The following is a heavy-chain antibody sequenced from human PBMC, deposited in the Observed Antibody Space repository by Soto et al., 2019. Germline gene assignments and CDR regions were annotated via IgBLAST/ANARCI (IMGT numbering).Heavy chain of an antibody. D-gene: IGHD6-13*01. V-gene: IGHV4-34*01. CDR1: GGSFSGYY. CDR3: ASAYAIAAAGTFTNRFEP. J-gene: IGHJ5*02. Sequence: QVQLQQWGAGLLKPSETLSLTCAVYGGSFSGYYWSWIRQPPGKGLEWIGEINHSGSTNYNPSPKSQATLAVHTAKTQLSRRLSSVTAPDTAVSYCASAYAIAAAGTFTNRFEPWGQGTLVTVSS. CDR2: INHSGST.